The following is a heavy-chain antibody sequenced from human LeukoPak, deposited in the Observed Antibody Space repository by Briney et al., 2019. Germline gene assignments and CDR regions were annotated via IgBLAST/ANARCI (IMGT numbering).Heavy chain of an antibody. CDR2: IYTSGST. CDR3: ARAAAGTFDY. V-gene: IGHV4-61*02. J-gene: IGHJ4*02. CDR1: GGSISSGSYY. D-gene: IGHD6-13*01. Sequence: SQTLSLTCTVSGGSISSGSYYWSWIRQPAGKGLEWIGRIYTSGSTNYNLSLKSRVTISVDTSKNQFSLKLSSVTAADTAVYYCARAAAGTFDYWGQGTLVTVSS.